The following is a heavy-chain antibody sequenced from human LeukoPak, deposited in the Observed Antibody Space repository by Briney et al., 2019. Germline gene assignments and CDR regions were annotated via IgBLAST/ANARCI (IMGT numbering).Heavy chain of an antibody. CDR3: ASLGSYYFDY. D-gene: IGHD1-26*01. J-gene: IGHJ4*02. V-gene: IGHV4-34*01. Sequence: SETLSLTCAVYGGSFSGYYWSWIRQPPGKGLEWIGEINHSGSTNYNPSLKSRVTISVDTSKNQFSLKLNSVTAADTAVYYCASLGSYYFDYWGQGTLVTVSS. CDR2: INHSGST. CDR1: GGSFSGYY.